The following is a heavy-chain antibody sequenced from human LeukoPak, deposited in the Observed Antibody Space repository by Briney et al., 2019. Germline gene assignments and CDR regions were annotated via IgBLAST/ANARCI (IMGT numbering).Heavy chain of an antibody. V-gene: IGHV4-30-2*01. CDR3: ARDREFPEYSSSYLLDY. D-gene: IGHD6-6*01. J-gene: IGHJ4*02. Sequence: SQTLSLTCTVSGGSISSGGYYWSWIRQPPGKGLEWIGYIYHSRSTYYNPTLKSRVTISVDRSKNQFSLKLSSVTAADTAVYYCARDREFPEYSSSYLLDYWGQGALVTVSS. CDR1: GGSISSGGYY. CDR2: IYHSRST.